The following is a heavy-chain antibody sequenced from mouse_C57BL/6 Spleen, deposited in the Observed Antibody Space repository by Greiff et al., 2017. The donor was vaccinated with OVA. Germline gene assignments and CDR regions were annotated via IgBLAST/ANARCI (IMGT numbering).Heavy chain of an antibody. Sequence: EVQLMESGGGLVQPGGSLSLSCAASGFAFTDYYMSWVRQPPGKALEWLGFIRNKANGYTTEYSASVKGRFTISRDNSTSILYLQMNARRAEDRATYYCARLNWYFDVWGTGTTDTVSS. CDR1: GFAFTDYY. J-gene: IGHJ1*03. V-gene: IGHV7-3*01. CDR3: ARLNWYFDV. CDR2: IRNKANGYTT.